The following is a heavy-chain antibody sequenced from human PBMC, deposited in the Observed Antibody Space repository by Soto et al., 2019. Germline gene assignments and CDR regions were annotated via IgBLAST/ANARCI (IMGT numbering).Heavy chain of an antibody. Sequence: EVQLLESGGGLVHPGGSLRLSCAASGFTFSGYAMNWVRQAPGKGLEWVSGISGSADNTFYADSVKGRFTISRDNSKSTLYLQMNSLRAEDTALYYCAKDSDTKRGPDYWGQGTLVTVSS. CDR1: GFTFSGYA. CDR2: ISGSADNT. D-gene: IGHD3-10*01. V-gene: IGHV3-23*01. J-gene: IGHJ4*02. CDR3: AKDSDTKRGPDY.